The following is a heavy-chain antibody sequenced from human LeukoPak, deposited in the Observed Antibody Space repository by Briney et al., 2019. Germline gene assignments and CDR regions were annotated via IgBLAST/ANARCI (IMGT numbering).Heavy chain of an antibody. Sequence: WNSGSIGYADSVKGRFTISRDNAKNSLYLQMNSLRAEDTALYYCAKDAGYSSGWSPYAFDIWGQGTMVTVSS. J-gene: IGHJ3*02. CDR2: WNSGSI. V-gene: IGHV3-9*01. CDR3: AKDAGYSSGWSPYAFDI. D-gene: IGHD6-19*01.